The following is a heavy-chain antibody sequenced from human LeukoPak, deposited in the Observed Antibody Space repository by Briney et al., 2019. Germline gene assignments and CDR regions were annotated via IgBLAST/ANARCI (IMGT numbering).Heavy chain of an antibody. Sequence: IPSETLSLTCAVYGGSFSGYYWSWIRQPPGKGLEWIGEINHSGSTNYNPSLKSRITISVDTSKNQFSLKLSSVTAADTAVYYCARFRDIVVVVAAYQRHDAFDIWGQGTMVTVSS. CDR2: INHSGST. D-gene: IGHD2-15*01. V-gene: IGHV4-34*01. J-gene: IGHJ3*02. CDR3: ARFRDIVVVVAAYQRHDAFDI. CDR1: GGSFSGYY.